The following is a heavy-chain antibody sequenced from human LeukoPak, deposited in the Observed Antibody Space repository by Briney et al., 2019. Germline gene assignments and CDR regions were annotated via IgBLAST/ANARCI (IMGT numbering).Heavy chain of an antibody. Sequence: PGGSLRLSCAASGFTFSSYGMHWVRQAPGKGLEWVAVISYDGSNKYYADSVKGRFTISRDNSKNTLYLQMNSLRAEDTAVYYCAKSPFGDYYDSSGYYHDYWGQGTLVTVSS. V-gene: IGHV3-30*18. CDR2: ISYDGSNK. D-gene: IGHD3-22*01. CDR1: GFTFSSYG. CDR3: AKSPFGDYYDSSGYYHDY. J-gene: IGHJ4*02.